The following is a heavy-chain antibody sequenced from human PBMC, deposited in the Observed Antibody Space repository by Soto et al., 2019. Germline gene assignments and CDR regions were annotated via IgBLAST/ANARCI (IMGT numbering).Heavy chain of an antibody. CDR2: IYYSGST. D-gene: IGHD6-13*01. V-gene: IGHV4-30-4*01. CDR1: GGSFTSGDYY. CDR3: AREVRSSSSWRCGPLDY. J-gene: IGHJ4*02. Sequence: LSLTCTLSGGSFTSGDYYWGWIRQPPGKGLEWIGYIYYSGSTYYNPSLKSRVTISVDTSKNQFSLKLSSVTAADTAVYYCAREVRSSSSWRCGPLDYWGQGTLVTVSS.